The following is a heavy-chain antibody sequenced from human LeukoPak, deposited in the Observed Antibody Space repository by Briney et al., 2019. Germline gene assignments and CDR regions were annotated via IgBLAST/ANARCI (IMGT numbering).Heavy chain of an antibody. V-gene: IGHV3-48*01. Sequence: GGSLRLSCAASGFTFSSYSMNWVRQAPGKGLEWVSYISSSSSTIYYADSVKGRFTISRDNAKNSLCLQMNSLRAEDTAVYYCARGGAYYYYMDVWGKGTTVTVSS. CDR3: ARGGAYYYYMDV. D-gene: IGHD4/OR15-4a*01. CDR2: ISSSSSTI. CDR1: GFTFSSYS. J-gene: IGHJ6*03.